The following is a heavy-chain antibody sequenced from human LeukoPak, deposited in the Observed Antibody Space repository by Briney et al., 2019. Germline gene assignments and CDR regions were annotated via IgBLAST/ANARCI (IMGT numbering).Heavy chain of an antibody. Sequence: ASVKVSCKASGYTFTDYYMHWGRQAPRQGLEWAGWIKLNSGDTQFAQKFQGRVTMTRDTSISTAYMELSRLRSDDAAVYYCARDRAAAAGGYYFYYMDVWGKGTTVTVSS. V-gene: IGHV1-2*02. D-gene: IGHD6-13*01. J-gene: IGHJ6*03. CDR1: GYTFTDYY. CDR2: IKLNSGDT. CDR3: ARDRAAAAGGYYFYYMDV.